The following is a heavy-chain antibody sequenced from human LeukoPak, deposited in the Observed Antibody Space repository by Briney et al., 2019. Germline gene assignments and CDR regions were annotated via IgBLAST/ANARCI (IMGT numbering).Heavy chain of an antibody. Sequence: GGSLRLSCAASGFPFSSCVMHWVRQAPGKGLEWVAVISYDGSNKYYADSVKGRFAISRDNSKNTLYLQMNSLRAEETAVYSCARLVSWCLLPPKVDSGGKGTLVTVSS. CDR1: GFPFSSCV. CDR2: ISYDGSNK. CDR3: ARLVSWCLLPPKVDS. V-gene: IGHV3-30*19. J-gene: IGHJ4*02. D-gene: IGHD3-22*01.